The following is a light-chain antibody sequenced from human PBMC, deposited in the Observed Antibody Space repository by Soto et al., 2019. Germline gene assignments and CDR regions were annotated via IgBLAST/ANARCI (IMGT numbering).Light chain of an antibody. CDR2: RDN. J-gene: IGLJ3*02. CDR3: CSYAGSSTWV. CDR1: TSNIGSNH. V-gene: IGLV1-47*01. Sequence: QSVLTQPPSASGTPGQRVTISCSGSTSNIGSNHVYWYQQLPGAAPKLLIFRDNQRPSGVSDRFSGSRSGTSASLAISGLRSEDEADYYCCSYAGSSTWVFGGGTQLTVL.